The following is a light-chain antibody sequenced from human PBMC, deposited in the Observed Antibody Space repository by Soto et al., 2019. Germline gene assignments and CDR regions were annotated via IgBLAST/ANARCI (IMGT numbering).Light chain of an antibody. CDR2: DAS. CDR3: QQRRNWYPT. Sequence: EMVLTQSPATLSLSPGERATLSCRASQSVSSYLAWYQQKPGQAPRLLIYDASNRATGIPARFSGSGSGTDFTLTISSLEPEDFAVYYCQQRRNWYPTFGGGTKVEIK. J-gene: IGKJ4*01. CDR1: QSVSSY. V-gene: IGKV3-11*01.